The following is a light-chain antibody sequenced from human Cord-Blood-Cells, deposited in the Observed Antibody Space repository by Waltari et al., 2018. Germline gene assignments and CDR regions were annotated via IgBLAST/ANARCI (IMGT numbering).Light chain of an antibody. CDR2: AAS. CDR1: QSISSY. Sequence: DIQMTQSPSSLSASVGDSVTITCRASQSISSYLNWYQQKPGKAPKLLIYAASSLQSGVPSRFSGSGSGTDFTLTISSLQPEDFATYYCQQSYSTPQRFTFGGGTKVEIK. J-gene: IGKJ4*01. V-gene: IGKV1-39*01. CDR3: QQSYSTPQRFT.